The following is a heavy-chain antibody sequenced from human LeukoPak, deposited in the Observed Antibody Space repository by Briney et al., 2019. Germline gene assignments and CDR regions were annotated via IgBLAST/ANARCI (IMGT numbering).Heavy chain of an antibody. V-gene: IGHV4-31*03. J-gene: IGHJ4*02. Sequence: SQTLSLTCTVSGGSISSGGYYWSWIRQHPGEGLEWIGYIYYSGSTYYNPSLKSRVTISVDTSKNQFSLKLSSVTAADTAVYYCARDRDSGSLDYWGQGTLVTVSS. D-gene: IGHD1-26*01. CDR3: ARDRDSGSLDY. CDR2: IYYSGST. CDR1: GGSISSGGYY.